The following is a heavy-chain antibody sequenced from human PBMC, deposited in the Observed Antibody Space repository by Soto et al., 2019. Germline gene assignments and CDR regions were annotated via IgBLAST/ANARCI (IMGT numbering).Heavy chain of an antibody. D-gene: IGHD5-18*01. CDR1: GGSFSGYY. CDR2: IYYSVST. Sequence: SETLSLTCAVYGGSFSGYYWSWIRQPPGKGLEWIGEIYYSVSTYYNPSLKSRVTISVDTSKNQFSLKLSSVTAADTAVYYCARRRGYSYGFDYWGQGTLVTVSS. CDR3: ARRRGYSYGFDY. V-gene: IGHV4-34*01. J-gene: IGHJ4*02.